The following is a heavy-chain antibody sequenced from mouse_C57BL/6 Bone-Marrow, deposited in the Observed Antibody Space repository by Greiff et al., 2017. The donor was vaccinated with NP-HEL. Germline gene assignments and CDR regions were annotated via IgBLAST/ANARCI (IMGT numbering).Heavy chain of an antibody. J-gene: IGHJ2*01. CDR2: IYPGSGNT. D-gene: IGHD2-1*01. Sequence: QVQLKESGAELARPGASVKLSCKASGYTFTSYGISWVKQRTGQGLEWIGEIYPGSGNTYYNEKFKGKATLTADKSSSTAYMELRSLTSEDSAVYFCATYGNYFDYWGQGTTLTVSS. CDR3: ATYGNYFDY. V-gene: IGHV1-81*01. CDR1: GYTFTSYG.